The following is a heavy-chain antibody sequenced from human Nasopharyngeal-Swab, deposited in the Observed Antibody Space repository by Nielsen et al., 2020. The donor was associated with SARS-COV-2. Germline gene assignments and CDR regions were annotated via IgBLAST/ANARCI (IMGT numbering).Heavy chain of an antibody. CDR2: ISSSGSTI. J-gene: IGHJ4*02. CDR3: ARLNPHYGDYAFDY. CDR1: GFTFSDYY. V-gene: IGHV3-11*04. D-gene: IGHD4-17*01. Sequence: GESLKISCAASGFTFSDYYMSWIRQAPGKGLEWVSYISSSGSTIYYADSVKGRFTISRDNAKNSLYLQMNSLRAEDTAVYYCARLNPHYGDYAFDYWGQGTLVTVSS.